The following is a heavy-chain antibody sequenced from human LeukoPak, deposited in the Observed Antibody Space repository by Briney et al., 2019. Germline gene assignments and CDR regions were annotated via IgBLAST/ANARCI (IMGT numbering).Heavy chain of an antibody. CDR3: ARVSDYVWGSYRYQDDYGWDV. CDR1: GGSISSHY. Sequence: PSETLSLTCTVSGGSISSHYWGWIRQPPGKGLEWIGYIYYSGSTNYNPSLKSRVTISVDTSKNQFSLKLSSVTAADTAVYHCARVSDYVWGSYRYQDDYGWDVWGQGTTVTVSS. CDR2: IYYSGST. V-gene: IGHV4-59*11. D-gene: IGHD3-16*02. J-gene: IGHJ6*02.